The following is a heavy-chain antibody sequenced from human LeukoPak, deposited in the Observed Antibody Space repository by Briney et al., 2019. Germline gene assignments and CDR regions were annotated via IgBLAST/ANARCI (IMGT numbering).Heavy chain of an antibody. J-gene: IGHJ4*02. D-gene: IGHD6-13*01. CDR3: ATGNWEAAAAGTWDY. Sequence: ASVKVSCKVSGYTLTELSMHWVRQAPGKGLERMGGFDPEDGETIYAQKFQDRVTMTEDTSTDTAYMELSSLRSEDTAVYYCATGNWEAAAAGTWDYWGQGTLVTVSS. CDR2: FDPEDGET. CDR1: GYTLTELS. V-gene: IGHV1-24*01.